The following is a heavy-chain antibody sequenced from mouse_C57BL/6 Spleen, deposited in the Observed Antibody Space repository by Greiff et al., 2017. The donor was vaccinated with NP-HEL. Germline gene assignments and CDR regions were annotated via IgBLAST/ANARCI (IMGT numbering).Heavy chain of an antibody. J-gene: IGHJ4*01. CDR1: GYAFSSYW. CDR3: ARSGAYYSNGDYAMDY. Sequence: VQLVESGAELVKPGASVKISCKASGYAFSSYWMNWVKQRPGKGLEWIGQIYPGDGDTNYNGKFKGKATLTADKSSSTAYMQLSSLTSEDSAVYFCARSGAYYSNGDYAMDYWGQGTSVTVSS. D-gene: IGHD2-5*01. V-gene: IGHV1-80*01. CDR2: IYPGDGDT.